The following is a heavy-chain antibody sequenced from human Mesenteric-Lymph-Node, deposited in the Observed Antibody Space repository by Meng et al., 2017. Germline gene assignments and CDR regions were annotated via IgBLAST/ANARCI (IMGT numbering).Heavy chain of an antibody. Sequence: GESLKISCAASGFTFSSYAMHWVRQAPGKGLEWVAVISYDGSNKYYADSVKGRFTISRDNSKNTLYLQMNSLRAEDTALYYCATMFLSYSNGWYYFDNWGQGTLVTVSS. J-gene: IGHJ4*02. D-gene: IGHD6-13*01. CDR3: ATMFLSYSNGWYYFDN. CDR2: ISYDGSNK. V-gene: IGHV3-30*14. CDR1: GFTFSSYA.